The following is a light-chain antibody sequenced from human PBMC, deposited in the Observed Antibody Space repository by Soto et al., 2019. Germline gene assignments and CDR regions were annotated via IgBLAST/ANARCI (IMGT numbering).Light chain of an antibody. CDR3: QQYDSAPIT. Sequence: DIQMTQSPSSLSASVGDRVFITCRASQDISNSLAWYQQRPGKVPNLLIYGASPLQSGVPSRFSGSGSGSEFTLTISSLQPEDVATYYCQQYDSAPITFSQGTRLGIK. CDR2: GAS. CDR1: QDISNS. J-gene: IGKJ5*01. V-gene: IGKV1-27*01.